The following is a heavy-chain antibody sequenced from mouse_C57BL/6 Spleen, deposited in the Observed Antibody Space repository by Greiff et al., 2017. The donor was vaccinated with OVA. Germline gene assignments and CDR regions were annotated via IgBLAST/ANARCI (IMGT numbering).Heavy chain of an antibody. CDR3: ARGATYGRSFYWYFDV. V-gene: IGHV1-82*01. CDR2: IYPGDGDT. D-gene: IGHD1-1*01. J-gene: IGHJ1*03. CDR1: GYAFSSSW. Sequence: QVQLQQSGPELVKPGASVKISCKASGYAFSSSWMNWVKQRPGKGLEWIGRIYPGDGDTNYNGKFKGKATLTADKSSSTAYMQLSSLTSEDSAVYFCARGATYGRSFYWYFDVWGTGTTVTVSS.